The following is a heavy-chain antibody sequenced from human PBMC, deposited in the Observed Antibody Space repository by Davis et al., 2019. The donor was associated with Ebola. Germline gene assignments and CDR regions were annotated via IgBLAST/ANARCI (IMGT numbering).Heavy chain of an antibody. CDR1: GFTFSSYA. V-gene: IGHV3-30-3*01. CDR3: ARGIYGDTYYFDY. J-gene: IGHJ4*02. CDR2: ISYDGSNK. D-gene: IGHD4-17*01. Sequence: GESLKISCAASGFTFSSYAMHWVRQAPGKGLEWVAVISYDGSNKYYADSVKGRFTISRDNSKNTLYLQMNSLRAEDTAVYYCARGIYGDTYYFDYWGQGTLVTVSS.